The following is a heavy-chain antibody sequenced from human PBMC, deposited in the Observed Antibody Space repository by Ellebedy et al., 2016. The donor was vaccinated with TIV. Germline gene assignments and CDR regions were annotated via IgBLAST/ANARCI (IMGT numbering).Heavy chain of an antibody. J-gene: IGHJ4*02. CDR1: GGSVSSGSYY. CDR3: ARKTIAIDS. V-gene: IGHV4-61*01. D-gene: IGHD2-21*01. Sequence: MPSETLSLTCTVSGGSVSSGSYYWSWIRQPPGKGLEWIGYIYNSGSINYNPSLKSRVTISVDTPKNQFSLRLTSVTATDTAVYYCARKTIAIDSWGQGTLVTVSS. CDR2: IYNSGSI.